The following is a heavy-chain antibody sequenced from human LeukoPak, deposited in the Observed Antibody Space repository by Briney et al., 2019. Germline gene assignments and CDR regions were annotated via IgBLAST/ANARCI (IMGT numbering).Heavy chain of an antibody. Sequence: SETLSLTCTVSGYSISSYYWNWIRLPPGKGLEWIGYIYSSGSTIYNPSLKSRVTISIDTSRNQFSLKMSSVTAADTAVYYCARNHCGGDCPPWGQGTLVTVSS. CDR2: IYSSGST. CDR1: GYSISSYY. D-gene: IGHD2-21*02. CDR3: ARNHCGGDCPP. V-gene: IGHV4-59*12. J-gene: IGHJ5*02.